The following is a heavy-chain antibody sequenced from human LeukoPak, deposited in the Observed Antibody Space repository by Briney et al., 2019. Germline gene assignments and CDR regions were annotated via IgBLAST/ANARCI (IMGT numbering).Heavy chain of an antibody. CDR3: AKDRGSGSYYNVRGVDY. D-gene: IGHD3-10*01. V-gene: IGHV3-43D*03. CDR2: ISWDGGST. J-gene: IGHJ4*02. CDR1: GFTFDGYT. Sequence: PGGSLRLSCAASGFTFDGYTMHWVRQAPGKGLEWVSLISWDGGSTYYADSVKGRFTISRDNSKNSLYLQMNSLRAEDTALYYCAKDRGSGSYYNVRGVDYWGQGTLVTVSS.